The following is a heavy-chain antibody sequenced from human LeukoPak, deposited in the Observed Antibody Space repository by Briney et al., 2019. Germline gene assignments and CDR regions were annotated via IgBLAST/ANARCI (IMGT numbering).Heavy chain of an antibody. CDR3: ARADSVDYYDATGYYYGWFDS. D-gene: IGHD3-22*01. Sequence: ASVKVSCKASGYTFVSYGVTWVRQAPGQWLEWMGWISGFNGNTNYAQKFQGRVTMTTDTSTSTAYMELRSLRSDDTAVYFCARADSVDYYDATGYYYGWFDSWGQGTLVTVSS. J-gene: IGHJ5*01. V-gene: IGHV1-18*01. CDR2: ISGFNGNT. CDR1: GYTFVSYG.